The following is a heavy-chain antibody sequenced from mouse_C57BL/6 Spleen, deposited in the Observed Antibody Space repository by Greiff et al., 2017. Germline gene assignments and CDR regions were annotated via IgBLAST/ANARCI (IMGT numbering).Heavy chain of an antibody. Sequence: EVHLVESGGGLVKPGGSLKLSCAASGFTFSDYGMHWVRQAPEKGLEWVAYISSGSSTIYYADTVKGRFTISRDNAKNTLFLQMTSLRSEDTAMYYCARGYYGSSYVVAMDYWGQGTSVTVSS. CDR2: ISSGSSTI. V-gene: IGHV5-17*01. CDR1: GFTFSDYG. J-gene: IGHJ4*01. D-gene: IGHD1-1*01. CDR3: ARGYYGSSYVVAMDY.